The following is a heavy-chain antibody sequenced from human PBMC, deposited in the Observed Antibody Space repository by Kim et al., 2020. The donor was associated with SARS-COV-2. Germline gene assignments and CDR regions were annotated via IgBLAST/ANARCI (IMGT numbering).Heavy chain of an antibody. CDR3: VRDEGSSWYLGAFDV. CDR1: DYTFINYG. V-gene: IGHV1-18*01. Sequence: ASVKVSCKASDYTFINYGISWVRQAPGQRLEWMGWIGVYSGNTAYAQKFQGRITMTTDTSTSTAYMELRSLRSDDTAVYYCVRDEGSSWYLGAFDVWGQGTVVTVSS. D-gene: IGHD6-13*01. CDR2: IGVYSGNT. J-gene: IGHJ3*01.